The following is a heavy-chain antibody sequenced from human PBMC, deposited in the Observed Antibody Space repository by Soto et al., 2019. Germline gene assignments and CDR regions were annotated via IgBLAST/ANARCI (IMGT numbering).Heavy chain of an antibody. CDR1: GFTFSSYA. CDR2: ISGSGGRT. CDR3: AKDSAGWQLDYFDY. J-gene: IGHJ4*02. D-gene: IGHD6-6*01. V-gene: IGHV3-23*01. Sequence: GGSLRLSCAASGFTFSSYAMSWVRQAPVKGLEWVSDISGSGGRTYYADSVKGRFTISRDNSKNTLYLQMNSLRAEDTALYYCAKDSAGWQLDYFDYWGQGXLVTVYS.